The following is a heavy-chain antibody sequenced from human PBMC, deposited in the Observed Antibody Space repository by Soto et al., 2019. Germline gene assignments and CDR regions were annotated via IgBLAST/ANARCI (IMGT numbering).Heavy chain of an antibody. Sequence: SETLSLTCTVSDGSIDSSAYSWGWIRQPPGKGLEWIGSINYSGSTYYSPSLKSRVTISIDTSRNQFSLRLSSVTAADTAVYYCARRDCGGDCYSWYYWGQGTLVTLSS. CDR1: DGSIDSSAYS. J-gene: IGHJ4*02. CDR2: INYSGST. V-gene: IGHV4-39*01. D-gene: IGHD2-21*02. CDR3: ARRDCGGDCYSWYY.